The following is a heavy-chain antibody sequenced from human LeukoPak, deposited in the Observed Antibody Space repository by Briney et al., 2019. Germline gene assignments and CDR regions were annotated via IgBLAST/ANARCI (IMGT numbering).Heavy chain of an antibody. D-gene: IGHD7-27*01. J-gene: IGHJ3*02. Sequence: SETLSLTCTVSGASFSSSTYYWGWIRQPPGKGLEWIGSIYYSGSTYYNPSLKSRVTMSVDTSKNQFSLKLSSVTPEDTAVYYCARGRSGAFDIWGQGTMVTASS. V-gene: IGHV4-39*01. CDR3: ARGRSGAFDI. CDR2: IYYSGST. CDR1: GASFSSSTYY.